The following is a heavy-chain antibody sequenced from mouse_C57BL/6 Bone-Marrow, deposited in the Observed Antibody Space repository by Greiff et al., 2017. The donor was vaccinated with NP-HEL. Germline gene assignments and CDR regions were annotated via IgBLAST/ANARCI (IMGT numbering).Heavy chain of an antibody. J-gene: IGHJ3*01. V-gene: IGHV5-12*01. CDR2: ISNGGGST. Sequence: EVMLVESGGGLVQPGGSLKLSCAASGFTFSDYYMYWVRQTPEKRLAWVAYISNGGGSTYYPDTVKGRFPISRDNANNTLYLQMSRLKAEDTAMYYCARPYGNYLFAYWGQGTLVTVSA. D-gene: IGHD2-10*02. CDR3: ARPYGNYLFAY. CDR1: GFTFSDYY.